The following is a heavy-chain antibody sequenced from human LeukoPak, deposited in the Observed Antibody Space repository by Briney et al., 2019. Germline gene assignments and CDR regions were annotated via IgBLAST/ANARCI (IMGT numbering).Heavy chain of an antibody. CDR2: IYYSGST. CDR3: ARGSTRNYFDY. V-gene: IGHV4-59*01. J-gene: IGHJ4*02. D-gene: IGHD2/OR15-2a*01. Sequence: PSETLSLTCTVSGGSISRYYWSWIRQRPRKGLEWIGYIYYSGSTNYNPSLKSRVTISVDTSKNQFSLKLSSVTAADTAVYYCARGSTRNYFDYWGQGTLVTVSS. CDR1: GGSISRYY.